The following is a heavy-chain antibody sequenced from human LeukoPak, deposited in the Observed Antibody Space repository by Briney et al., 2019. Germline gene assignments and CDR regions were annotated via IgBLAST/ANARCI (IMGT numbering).Heavy chain of an antibody. D-gene: IGHD3-9*01. V-gene: IGHV3-48*03. Sequence: PGGSLRLSCAASGFTFSIYEMNWVRQAPGKGLEWVSYISNSGSTIYYADSVKGRFTISRDNSKNTLYLQMNSLRAEDTAVYYCAKADDILTGYYNYYYMDVWGKGTTVTISS. CDR2: ISNSGSTI. CDR1: GFTFSIYE. J-gene: IGHJ6*03. CDR3: AKADDILTGYYNYYYMDV.